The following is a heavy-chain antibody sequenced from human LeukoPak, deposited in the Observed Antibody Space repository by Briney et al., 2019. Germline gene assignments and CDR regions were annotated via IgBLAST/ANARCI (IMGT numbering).Heavy chain of an antibody. J-gene: IGHJ5*02. Sequence: ASVKVSCKASGYTFTNYGISWVRQAPGQGLEWMGWISIYNGNTDYAQKLRGRVTMTTDTSTSTAYMELRSLRSDDTAVYYCARITYDVWRGHYMPDDPWGQGTLVTVSS. D-gene: IGHD3-3*01. CDR1: GYTFTNYG. V-gene: IGHV1-18*01. CDR3: ARITYDVWRGHYMPDDP. CDR2: ISIYNGNT.